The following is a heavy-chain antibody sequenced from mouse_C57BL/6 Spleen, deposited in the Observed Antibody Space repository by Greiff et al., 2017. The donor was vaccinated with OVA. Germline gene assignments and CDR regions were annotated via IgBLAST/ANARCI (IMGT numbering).Heavy chain of an antibody. CDR2: IYPRDGST. Sequence: VQLVESGPELVKPGASVKLSCKASGYTFTSYDINWVKQRPGQGLEWIGWIYPRDGSTKYNEKFKGKATLTVDTSSSTAYMELHSLTSEDSAVYFCARSAGTGYWGQGTTLTVSS. CDR3: ARSAGTGY. V-gene: IGHV1-85*01. J-gene: IGHJ2*01. CDR1: GYTFTSYD. D-gene: IGHD4-1*01.